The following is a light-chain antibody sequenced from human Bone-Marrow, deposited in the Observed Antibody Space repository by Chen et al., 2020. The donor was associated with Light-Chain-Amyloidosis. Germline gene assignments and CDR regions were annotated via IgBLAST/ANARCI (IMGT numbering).Light chain of an antibody. J-gene: IGLJ2*01. CDR3: ASWDDGLRAVV. V-gene: IGLV1-47*01. CDR1: SSNVGSNY. CDR2: RNN. Sequence: QSVLTQPPPASGTPGQKVPISCSGSSSNVGSNYVFWYKQLPGTAPTVVMYRNNQRPSGVPDRFSASKSGTSASLAISRIRSEDEAEYYCASWDDGLRAVVFGGGTKLTVL.